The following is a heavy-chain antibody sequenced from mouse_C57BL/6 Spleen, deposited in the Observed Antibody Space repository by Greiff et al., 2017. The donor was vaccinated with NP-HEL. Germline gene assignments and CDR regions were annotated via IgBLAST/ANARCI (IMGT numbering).Heavy chain of an antibody. Sequence: EVKLMESGPGLAKPSQTLSLPCSVTGYSITSDYWNWIRKFPGNKLEYMGYISYSGSTYYNPSLKSRISITRDTSKNQYYLQLNSVTTEDTATYYCARGDYGSSFYWYFDVWGTGTTVTVSS. CDR1: GYSITSDY. CDR3: ARGDYGSSFYWYFDV. J-gene: IGHJ1*03. V-gene: IGHV3-8*01. CDR2: ISYSGST. D-gene: IGHD1-1*01.